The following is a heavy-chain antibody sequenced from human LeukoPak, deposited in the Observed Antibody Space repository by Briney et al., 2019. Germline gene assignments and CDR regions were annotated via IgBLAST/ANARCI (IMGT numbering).Heavy chain of an antibody. CDR1: GYTLTELS. Sequence: GASVKVSCKVSGYTLTELSMHWVRQAPGKGLEWMGGFDPEDGETIYAQKFQGRVTMTEDTSTDTAYMELSSLRSEDTAVYYCATELSDSSGYPYAFDIWGQGTMVTVSS. CDR2: FDPEDGET. V-gene: IGHV1-24*01. D-gene: IGHD3-22*01. CDR3: ATELSDSSGYPYAFDI. J-gene: IGHJ3*02.